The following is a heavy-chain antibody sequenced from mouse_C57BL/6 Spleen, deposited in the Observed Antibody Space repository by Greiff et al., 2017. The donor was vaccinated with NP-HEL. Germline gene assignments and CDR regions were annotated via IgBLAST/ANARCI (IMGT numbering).Heavy chain of an antibody. CDR1: GYTFTDYN. CDR3: AIYDYDGNAMDY. V-gene: IGHV1-18*01. J-gene: IGHJ4*01. D-gene: IGHD2-4*01. Sequence: SGPELVKPGASVKIPCKASGYTFTDYNMDWVKQSHGKSLEWIGDINPNNGGTIYNQKFKGKATLTVDKSSSTAYMELRSLTSEDTAVYYCAIYDYDGNAMDYWGQGTSVTVSS. CDR2: INPNNGGT.